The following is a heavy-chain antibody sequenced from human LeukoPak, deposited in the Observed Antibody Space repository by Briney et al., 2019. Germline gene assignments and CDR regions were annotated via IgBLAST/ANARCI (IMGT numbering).Heavy chain of an antibody. CDR2: MNPNSGNT. V-gene: IGHV1-8*01. J-gene: IGHJ4*02. CDR1: GYTFTSYD. CDR3: ARGQSRPSLLPSCGGDCPIEYFDF. Sequence: ASVKVSCKASGYTFTSYDINWVRQATGQGLEWMGWMNPNSGNTGYAQTFQGRVTMTRNTSISTAYMELSSLRSEDTALYYCARGQSRPSLLPSCGGDCPIEYFDFWGQGALVTVSS. D-gene: IGHD2-21*02.